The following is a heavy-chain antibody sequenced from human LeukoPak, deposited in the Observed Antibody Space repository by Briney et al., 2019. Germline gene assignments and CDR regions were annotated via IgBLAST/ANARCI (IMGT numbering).Heavy chain of an antibody. Sequence: ASVKVSCKASGYTLTGYYMHWVRQAPGQGLEWMGRINPNSGGTNYAQKFQGRVTMTRDTSISTAYMELSRLRSDNTAVYYCARVVTGPWGAFDIWGQGTMVTVSS. CDR1: GYTLTGYY. J-gene: IGHJ3*02. D-gene: IGHD1-20*01. CDR2: INPNSGGT. V-gene: IGHV1-2*06. CDR3: ARVVTGPWGAFDI.